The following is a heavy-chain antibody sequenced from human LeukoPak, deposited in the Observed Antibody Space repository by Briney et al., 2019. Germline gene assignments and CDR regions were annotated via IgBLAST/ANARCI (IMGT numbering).Heavy chain of an antibody. J-gene: IGHJ6*03. D-gene: IGHD2-15*01. CDR1: GGSITNTTYY. CDR2: LYYSEST. CDR3: AREPPLAATAYYYYMDV. V-gene: IGHV4-39*07. Sequence: SETLSLTCTVSGGSITNTTYYWGWIRQPPGKGLEWIGSLYYSESTNYNPSLKSRVTISVDTSKNQFSLKLSSVTAADTAVYYCAREPPLAATAYYYYMDVWGKGTTVTISS.